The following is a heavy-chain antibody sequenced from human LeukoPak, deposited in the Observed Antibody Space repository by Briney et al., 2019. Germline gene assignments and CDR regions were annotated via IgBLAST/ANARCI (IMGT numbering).Heavy chain of an antibody. J-gene: IGHJ4*02. Sequence: GGSLRLSCAASGFTFSCYAMSWVRQAPGKGLEWVSAISGSGGSTYYADSVKGRFTISRDNSKNTLYLQMNSLRAEDTAVYYCAKDKVRKSIAAAGERLDYWGQGTLVTVSS. CDR1: GFTFSCYA. CDR2: ISGSGGST. CDR3: AKDKVRKSIAAAGERLDY. V-gene: IGHV3-23*01. D-gene: IGHD6-13*01.